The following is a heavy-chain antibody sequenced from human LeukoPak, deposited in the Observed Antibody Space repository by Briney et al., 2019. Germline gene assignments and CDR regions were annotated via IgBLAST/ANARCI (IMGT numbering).Heavy chain of an antibody. CDR1: GFTFRSFS. V-gene: IGHV3-30*04. Sequence: TGGSLRLSCAASGFTFRSFSMIWVRQAPGKGLEWVTVISHDGRIQLYTDSVKGRFTISRDTSKNTLNLQMNSLRPEDTAVYYCARDARRGSPDYFDLWGQGTLVTVSS. CDR3: ARDARRGSPDYFDL. J-gene: IGHJ4*02. D-gene: IGHD3-10*01. CDR2: ISHDGRIQ.